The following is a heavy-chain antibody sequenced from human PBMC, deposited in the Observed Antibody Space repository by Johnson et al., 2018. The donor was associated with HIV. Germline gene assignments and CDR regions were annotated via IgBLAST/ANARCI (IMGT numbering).Heavy chain of an antibody. CDR3: ARDRDYGSGAFDV. CDR2: NPNGGIT. D-gene: IGHD3-10*01. Sequence: VQLVESGGGLAQPAWSPRLSCGASQFTFIIYYMNCVRQASGNGLELVGQVNPNGGITYLIDSDKDRFTTSRDNSKNTLYLQMTSLRAEETAVYYCARDRDYGSGAFDVWGPGTMVNVSS. V-gene: IGHV3-25*05. CDR1: QFTFIIYY. J-gene: IGHJ3*01.